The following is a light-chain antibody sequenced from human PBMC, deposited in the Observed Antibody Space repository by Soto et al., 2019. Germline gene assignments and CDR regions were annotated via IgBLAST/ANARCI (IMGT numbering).Light chain of an antibody. J-gene: IGKJ5*01. V-gene: IGKV1-8*01. CDR1: QGISSY. Sequence: IRMTQSPSSLSASTGDRVTITCRASQGISSYLAWYQQKPGNAPKLLIYAASTLQSGVPSRFSASGSGTDFTLTISCLQSEDFATYYCQQYYSYPITFGQGTRLEIK. CDR2: AAS. CDR3: QQYYSYPIT.